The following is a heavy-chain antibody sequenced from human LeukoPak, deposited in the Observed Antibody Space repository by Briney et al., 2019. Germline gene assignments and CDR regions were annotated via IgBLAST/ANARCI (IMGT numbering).Heavy chain of an antibody. CDR1: GFTFSSYA. CDR2: ISGSGGST. V-gene: IGHV3-23*01. Sequence: PGGSLRLSCAASGFTFSSYAMSWVRQSPGRGLEWVSAISGSGGSTYYADSGKGRFTISRDNSKNTLYLHMNSLRAQDTAVYYCANRLSVGMDYWGQGTLVTVSS. J-gene: IGHJ4*02. D-gene: IGHD6-13*01. CDR3: ANRLSVGMDY.